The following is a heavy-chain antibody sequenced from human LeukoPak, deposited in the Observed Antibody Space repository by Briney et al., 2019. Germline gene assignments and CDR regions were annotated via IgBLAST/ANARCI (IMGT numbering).Heavy chain of an antibody. Sequence: GGSLRLSCAASGFTFSTYAMSWVRQAPGKGLEWVSGISGSGGRTDYADSVKGRFTISRDNSKNMLYLQMNSLRAEDTAVYYCAKSLSGRNYYYLGMDVWGQGTTVTVSS. CDR2: ISGSGGRT. D-gene: IGHD3-10*01. V-gene: IGHV3-23*01. CDR3: AKSLSGRNYYYLGMDV. J-gene: IGHJ6*02. CDR1: GFTFSTYA.